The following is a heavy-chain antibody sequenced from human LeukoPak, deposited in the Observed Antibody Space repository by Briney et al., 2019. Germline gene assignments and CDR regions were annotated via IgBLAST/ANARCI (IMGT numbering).Heavy chain of an antibody. CDR2: ISGSPGST. CDR1: GFTFSSYA. Sequence: PGGSLRLSCAASGFTFSSYAMSWVRQAPGKGLEWVSAISGSPGSTYYADSVKGRFTISRDNSKNSLYLQMNSLRAEDTAVYYCAKDDSSSWYSNSFDYWGQGTLVTVSS. J-gene: IGHJ4*02. D-gene: IGHD6-13*01. V-gene: IGHV3-23*01. CDR3: AKDDSSSWYSNSFDY.